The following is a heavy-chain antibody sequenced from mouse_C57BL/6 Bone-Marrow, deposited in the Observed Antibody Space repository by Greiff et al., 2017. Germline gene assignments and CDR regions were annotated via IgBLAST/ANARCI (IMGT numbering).Heavy chain of an antibody. CDR1: GFNIKDDY. CDR3: TTSGKDY. CDR2: IDPENGDT. D-gene: IGHD3-1*01. J-gene: IGHJ2*01. Sequence: DVHLVESGAELVRPGASVKLSCTASGFNIKDDYMHWVKQRPEQGLEWIGWIDPENGDTEYASKFQGKATITADTSSNTAYLQLSSLTSEDTAVYCCTTSGKDYWGQGTTLTVSS. V-gene: IGHV14-4*01.